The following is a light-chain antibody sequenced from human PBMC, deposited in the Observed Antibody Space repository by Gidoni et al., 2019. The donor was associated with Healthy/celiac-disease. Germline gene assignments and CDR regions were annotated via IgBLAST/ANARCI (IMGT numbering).Light chain of an antibody. CDR2: DAS. CDR1: QSVSSY. CDR3: QQRSNWPLT. J-gene: IGKJ4*01. V-gene: IGKV3-11*01. Sequence: EIVLTQSPATLSLSPGERATLSCRASQSVSSYLAWYQQKPGQAPRLLIYDASNRATDIPARFSGSGSGTDFTLTISSLEPEDCAVYYCQQRSNWPLTFXGXTKVEIQ.